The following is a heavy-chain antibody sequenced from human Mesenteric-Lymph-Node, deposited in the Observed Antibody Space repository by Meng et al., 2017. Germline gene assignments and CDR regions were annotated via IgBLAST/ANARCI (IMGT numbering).Heavy chain of an antibody. CDR1: GDSISSDIW. D-gene: IGHD1-7*01. CDR3: GRDQGRELINH. CDR2: VYHRGDT. V-gene: IGHV4-4*02. J-gene: IGHJ4*02. Sequence: QGPGPGLGKPSGTPSLTCTVLGDSISSDIWWSWVRQPPGKGLEWIGEVYHRGDTNYNPSLKSRVDISVDKSKNQFYLSLFSVTAADTAVYYCGRDQGRELINHWGQGTLVTVSS.